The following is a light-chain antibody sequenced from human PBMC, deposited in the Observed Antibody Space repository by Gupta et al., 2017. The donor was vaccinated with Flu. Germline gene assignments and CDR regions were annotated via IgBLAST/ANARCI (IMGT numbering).Light chain of an antibody. CDR1: SSDMGGYNY. Sequence: TSSDMGGYNYVSWYQKHPGRAPKLMIFEVSNRPSGVSNRFSGSKSDNTASLTISGLQAEDEADYYCSSYTTSYNLVFGGGTKLTVL. CDR2: EVS. J-gene: IGLJ2*01. CDR3: SSYTTSYNLV. V-gene: IGLV2-14*01.